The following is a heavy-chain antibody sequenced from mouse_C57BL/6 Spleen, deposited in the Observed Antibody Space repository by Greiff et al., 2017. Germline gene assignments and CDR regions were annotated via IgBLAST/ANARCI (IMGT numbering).Heavy chain of an antibody. CDR3: ARIGYYVPSYFDY. CDR1: GYTFTDYC. Sequence: EVQLQQSGPELVKPGASVKISCKASGYTFTDYCMNWVKQSHGKSLEWIGDINPNNGGTSYNQKFKGKATLTVDKSSSTAYMELRSLTSEDSAVYYCARIGYYVPSYFDYWGQGTTLTVSS. J-gene: IGHJ2*01. CDR2: INPNNGGT. V-gene: IGHV1-26*01. D-gene: IGHD2-3*01.